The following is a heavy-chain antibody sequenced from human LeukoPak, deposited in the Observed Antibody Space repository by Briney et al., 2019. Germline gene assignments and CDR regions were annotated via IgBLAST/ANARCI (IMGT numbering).Heavy chain of an antibody. CDR3: ARSQGYSSSWYKDY. V-gene: IGHV4-34*01. Sequence: SETLSLTCAVYGGSFSGYYWSWIRQPPGKGLEWIGEINHNGSTNYNPSLKSRVTISVDTSKNQFSLKLSSVTAADTAVYYCARSQGYSSSWYKDYWGQGTLVTVSS. D-gene: IGHD6-13*01. J-gene: IGHJ4*02. CDR1: GGSFSGYY. CDR2: INHNGST.